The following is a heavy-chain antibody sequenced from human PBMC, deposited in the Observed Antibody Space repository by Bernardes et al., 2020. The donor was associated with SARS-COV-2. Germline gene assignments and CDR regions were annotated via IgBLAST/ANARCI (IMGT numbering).Heavy chain of an antibody. CDR3: AKDLNIVVVPAGGIEY. CDR1: GFAFDDYA. J-gene: IGHJ4*02. V-gene: IGHV3-9*01. Sequence: GGSLRLSCAASGFAFDDYAMHWVRQAPGKGLEWVTGISWNSANIHYADSVKGRFTISRDNAKSSLYLQMNSLRADDTAFYYCAKDLNIVVVPAGGIEYWGQATLVTVSS. D-gene: IGHD2-2*01. CDR2: ISWNSANI.